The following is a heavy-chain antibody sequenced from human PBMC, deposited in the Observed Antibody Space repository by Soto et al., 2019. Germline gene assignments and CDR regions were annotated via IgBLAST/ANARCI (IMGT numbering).Heavy chain of an antibody. J-gene: IGHJ5*02. V-gene: IGHV4-59*01. CDR3: AREDYYYDSSGYYHPHLGFDP. D-gene: IGHD3-22*01. CDR1: GGSISSYY. Sequence: QVQLQESGPGLVKPSETLSLTCTVSGGSISSYYWSWIRQPPGKGLEWIGYIYYSGSTNYNPSLKSRVTISVDTSKNPFSLKLSSVTAADTAVYYCAREDYYYDSSGYYHPHLGFDPWGQGTLVTVSS. CDR2: IYYSGST.